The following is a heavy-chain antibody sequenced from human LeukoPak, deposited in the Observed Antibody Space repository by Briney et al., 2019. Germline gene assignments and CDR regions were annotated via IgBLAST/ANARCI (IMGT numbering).Heavy chain of an antibody. Sequence: ALVKVSCKASGYTFTDYYVNWVRQAPGQGLEWMGRINPNSGGTNYAQKFQGRVTMTRDTSISTAYMELSSLRSDDTALYYCARDSSGWYTGEFDYWGQGTLVTVSS. CDR1: GYTFTDYY. J-gene: IGHJ4*02. V-gene: IGHV1-2*06. CDR3: ARDSSGWYTGEFDY. CDR2: INPNSGGT. D-gene: IGHD6-19*01.